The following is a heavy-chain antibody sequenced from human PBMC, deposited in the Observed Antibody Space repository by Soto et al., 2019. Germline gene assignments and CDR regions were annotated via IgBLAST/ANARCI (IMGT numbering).Heavy chain of an antibody. J-gene: IGHJ4*02. CDR3: AKELGGYSYGYELDH. V-gene: IGHV3-9*01. D-gene: IGHD5-18*01. Sequence: EVQLVDSGGGLVQPGRSLRLSCAASGFTFDIYAMHWVRQAQGKGLEWVSSISWNSGTRGYADSVKGRFTISRDNVKNSLYLQMDSLRTEDTAFYYCAKELGGYSYGYELDHWGQGTLVAVSS. CDR1: GFTFDIYA. CDR2: ISWNSGTR.